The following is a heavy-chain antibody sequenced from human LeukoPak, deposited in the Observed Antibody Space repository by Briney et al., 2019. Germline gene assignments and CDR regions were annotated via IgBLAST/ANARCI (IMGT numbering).Heavy chain of an antibody. CDR1: GFTFSTDV. CDR2: IWYDGSNK. V-gene: IGHV3-33*08. D-gene: IGHD6-6*01. J-gene: IGHJ4*02. CDR3: ARGPYSSSSEVLVD. Sequence: PGGSLRLSCAASGFTFSTDVMSWVRQAPGKGLEWVAVIWYDGSNKYYADSVKGRFTISRDNSKNTLYLQMNSLRAEDTAVYYCARGPYSSSSEVLVDWGQGTLVTVSS.